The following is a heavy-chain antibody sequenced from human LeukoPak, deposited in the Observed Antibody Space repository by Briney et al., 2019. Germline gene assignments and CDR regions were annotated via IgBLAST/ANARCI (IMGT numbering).Heavy chain of an antibody. J-gene: IGHJ4*02. D-gene: IGHD3-9*01. CDR2: IGDTGRAK. V-gene: IGHV3-30*18. Sequence: GGSLRLSCAASGFTFSRHGMHWVRQAPGKGLEWVAVIGDTGRAKYYADSVEGRFTASRDNSKNTLYLQMNSLRAEDTAVYYCAKCYFDSGPFDYWGQGTLVTVSS. CDR1: GFTFSRHG. CDR3: AKCYFDSGPFDY.